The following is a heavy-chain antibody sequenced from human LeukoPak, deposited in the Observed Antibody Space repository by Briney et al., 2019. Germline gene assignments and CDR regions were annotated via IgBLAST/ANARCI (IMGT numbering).Heavy chain of an antibody. CDR2: ISSDSLIT. Sequence: PGGSLRLSCAASGFTVSSNYMSWVRQAPGKGLEWLSYISSDSLITEYADSVKGRFTISRDNAQRSLALQMNSLRAEDTAVYYCARVLQNYDTGSGYYYYYYMDVWGKGTTATVSS. CDR1: GFTVSSNY. D-gene: IGHD3-22*01. CDR3: ARVLQNYDTGSGYYYYYYMDV. V-gene: IGHV3-53*01. J-gene: IGHJ6*03.